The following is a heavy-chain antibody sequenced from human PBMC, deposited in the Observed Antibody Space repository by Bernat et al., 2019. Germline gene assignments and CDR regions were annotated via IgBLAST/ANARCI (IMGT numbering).Heavy chain of an antibody. CDR1: GFTFSSYA. CDR2: ISGSGGST. Sequence: EVQLLESGGGLVQPGGSLRLSCAASGFTFSSYAMSWVRQAPGKGLEWGSGISGSGGSTYYADSVKGRFTISRDNSKNTLYLQMNSLRAEDTAVYYCAKDGIAVAETNWFDPWGQGTLVTVSS. D-gene: IGHD6-19*01. V-gene: IGHV3-23*01. CDR3: AKDGIAVAETNWFDP. J-gene: IGHJ5*02.